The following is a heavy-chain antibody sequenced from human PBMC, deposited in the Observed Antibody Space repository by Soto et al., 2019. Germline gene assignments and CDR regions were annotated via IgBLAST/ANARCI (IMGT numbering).Heavy chain of an antibody. CDR2: IDHSSSSV. Sequence: EVQLVESGGGLVQTGGSLRLSCAASGFRFSSYSMNWVRQAPGEGPEWVSYIDHSSSSVRYVDSVEGRFTISRDNARDSLCLQMNSLRVDDTAMYYCAVGIAVSRGYFDLWGRGTLVTVSS. CDR3: AVGIAVSRGYFDL. CDR1: GFRFSSYS. J-gene: IGHJ2*01. V-gene: IGHV3-48*04. D-gene: IGHD6-19*01.